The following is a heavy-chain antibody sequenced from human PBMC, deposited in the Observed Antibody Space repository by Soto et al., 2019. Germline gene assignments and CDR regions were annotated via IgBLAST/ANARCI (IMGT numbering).Heavy chain of an antibody. CDR1: GGSFSGYY. CDR2: INHSGST. Sequence: SETLSLTCAVYGGSFSGYYWSWIRQPPGKGLEWIGEINHSGSTNYNPSLKSRVTISVDTSKNQFSLKLSSVTAADTAVYYCAITYYDILTGYYLPDYWGQGTLGTVS. J-gene: IGHJ4*02. CDR3: AITYYDILTGYYLPDY. V-gene: IGHV4-34*01. D-gene: IGHD3-9*01.